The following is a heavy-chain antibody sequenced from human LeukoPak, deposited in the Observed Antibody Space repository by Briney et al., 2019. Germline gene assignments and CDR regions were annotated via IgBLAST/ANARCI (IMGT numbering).Heavy chain of an antibody. CDR3: AREGVYSSSWYFGY. J-gene: IGHJ4*02. Sequence: ASVKVSCKASGYTSTSYAMHWVRQAPGQRLEWMGWINAGNGNTKYSQKFQGRVTITRDTSASTAYMELSSLRSEDTAVYYCAREGVYSSSWYFGYWGQGTLVTVSS. CDR1: GYTSTSYA. D-gene: IGHD6-13*01. CDR2: INAGNGNT. V-gene: IGHV1-3*01.